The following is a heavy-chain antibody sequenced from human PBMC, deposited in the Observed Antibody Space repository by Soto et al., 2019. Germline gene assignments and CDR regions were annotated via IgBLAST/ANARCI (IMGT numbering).Heavy chain of an antibody. CDR3: ASSGYCSGGSCYPWSPFDY. D-gene: IGHD2-15*01. J-gene: IGHJ4*02. CDR2: IYYSGST. CDR1: GGSISSYY. V-gene: IGHV4-59*01. Sequence: SETLSLTCTVSGGSISSYYWSWIRRPPGKGLEWIGYIYYSGSTNYNPSLKSRVTISVDTSKNQFSLKLSSVTAADTAVYYCASSGYCSGGSCYPWSPFDYWGQGTLVTVSS.